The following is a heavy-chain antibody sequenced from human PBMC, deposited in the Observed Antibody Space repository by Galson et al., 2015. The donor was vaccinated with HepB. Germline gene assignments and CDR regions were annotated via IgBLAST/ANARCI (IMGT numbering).Heavy chain of an antibody. D-gene: IGHD3-10*01. Sequence: SVKVSCKASGGTFRSYAISWVRQAPGQGLEWMGRIIPILGIANYAQKFQGRVTITADKSTSTAYMELSSLRSEDTAVYYCARGLLNYYGSGSYYSDYWGQGTLVTVSS. V-gene: IGHV1-69*04. CDR1: GGTFRSYA. CDR2: IIPILGIA. CDR3: ARGLLNYYGSGSYYSDY. J-gene: IGHJ4*02.